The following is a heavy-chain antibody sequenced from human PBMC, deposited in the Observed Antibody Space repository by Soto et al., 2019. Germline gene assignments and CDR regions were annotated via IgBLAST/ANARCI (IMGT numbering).Heavy chain of an antibody. J-gene: IGHJ6*02. CDR1: GFTFINYA. CDR2: ISGSGGTT. V-gene: IGHV3-23*01. CDR3: GKGRYGDYYYYYAMDV. Sequence: EVQLLESGGGLAQPGGSLRLSCAASGFTFINYAMSWVRQAPGKGLEWVSAISGSGGTTSYADSVKGRFTFSRDNSKNTLYLQMNSLRAEETAVYYCGKGRYGDYYYYYAMDVWGQGTTVTVSS. D-gene: IGHD4-17*01.